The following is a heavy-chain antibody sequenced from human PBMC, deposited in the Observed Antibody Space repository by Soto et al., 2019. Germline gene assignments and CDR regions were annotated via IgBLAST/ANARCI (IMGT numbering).Heavy chain of an antibody. D-gene: IGHD5-18*01. CDR2: ITPIYPTT. Sequence: GPQLKVSCKASGGTFYTYTFSWVRQAPGQGLEWMGSITPIYPTTNYAEKFQGRLTVTADGSTNTAYMELNSLTSEDTAVYYCARIPRYSFPTSDDLDSWGQGTLVTVSS. CDR3: ARIPRYSFPTSDDLDS. V-gene: IGHV1-69*15. J-gene: IGHJ4*02. CDR1: GGTFYTYT.